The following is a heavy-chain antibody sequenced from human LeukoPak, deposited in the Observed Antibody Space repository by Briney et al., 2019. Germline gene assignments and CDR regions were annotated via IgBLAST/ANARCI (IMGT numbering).Heavy chain of an antibody. CDR3: ASVPYDSSGYFNY. V-gene: IGHV5-51*01. CDR1: GYIFTSYW. Sequence: GESLKISCQGSGYIFTSYWIGWVRQMPGKGLEWMGIIYPGDSDTRYSPPFQGQVTISADKSISTAYLQWSSLKASDTAMYYCASVPYDSSGYFNYWGQGTLVTVSS. CDR2: IYPGDSDT. J-gene: IGHJ4*02. D-gene: IGHD3-22*01.